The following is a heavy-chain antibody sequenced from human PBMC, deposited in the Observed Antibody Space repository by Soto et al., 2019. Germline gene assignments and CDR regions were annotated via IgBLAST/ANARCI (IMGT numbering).Heavy chain of an antibody. V-gene: IGHV1-18*01. J-gene: IGHJ4*02. Sequence: QVQLVQSGPEVTMPGASVKVSCKTSGYTFTAYGLAWLRQAPGQRPEWLGWVGTANANTNYAEKFQGRVTMTSDISTTTTYIELSSLRSDDAAVYDCARELNTDPTAYYSFGYLGQGTLVPVAS. CDR1: GYTFTAYG. D-gene: IGHD3-9*01. CDR3: ARELNTDPTAYYSFGY. CDR2: VGTANANT.